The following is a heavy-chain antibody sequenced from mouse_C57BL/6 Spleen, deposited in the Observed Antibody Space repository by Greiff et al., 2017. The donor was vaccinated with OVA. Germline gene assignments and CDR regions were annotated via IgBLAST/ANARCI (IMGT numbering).Heavy chain of an antibody. V-gene: IGHV7-3*01. CDR1: GFTFTDYY. CDR2: IRNKANGYTT. Sequence: EVKLVVSGGGLVQPGGSLSLSCAASGFTFTDYYMSWVRQPPGKALEWLGFIRNKANGYTTEYSASVKGRFTISRDISQSILYLQMNALRAEDSATYYCASLGDDGYFAYWGQGTLVTVSA. CDR3: ASLGDDGYFAY. J-gene: IGHJ3*01. D-gene: IGHD2-3*01.